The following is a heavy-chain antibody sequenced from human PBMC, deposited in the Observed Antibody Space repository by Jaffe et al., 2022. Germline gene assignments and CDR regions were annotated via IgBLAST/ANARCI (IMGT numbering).Heavy chain of an antibody. Sequence: QVQLQESGPGLVKPSETLSLTCTVSGGSISSYYWSWIRQPPGKGLEWIGYIYYSGSTNYNPSLKSRVTISVDTSKNQFSLKLSSVTAADTAVYYCAIGGNPPYYFYYWGQGTLVTVSS. CDR2: IYYSGST. J-gene: IGHJ4*02. V-gene: IGHV4-59*01. CDR1: GGSISSYY. CDR3: AIGGNPPYYFYY. D-gene: IGHD2-15*01.